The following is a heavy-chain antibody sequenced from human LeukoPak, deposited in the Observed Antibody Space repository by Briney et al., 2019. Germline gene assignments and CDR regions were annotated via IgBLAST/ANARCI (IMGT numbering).Heavy chain of an antibody. CDR2: ISWKSGTI. Sequence: GRSLRISCAASGVTFDDFAMHWVRQAPGKGLEWGSGISWKSGTIAYADSVKGRFTISRDNAKNSLYLQMNSLRAEDTALYYCAKGHITSVQFNWFDPWGQGTLVTVSS. J-gene: IGHJ5*02. CDR1: GVTFDDFA. CDR3: AKGHITSVQFNWFDP. V-gene: IGHV3-9*01. D-gene: IGHD1-14*01.